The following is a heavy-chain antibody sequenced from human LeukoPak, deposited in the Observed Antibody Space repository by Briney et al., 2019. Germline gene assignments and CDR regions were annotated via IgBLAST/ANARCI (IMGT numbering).Heavy chain of an antibody. CDR2: INPNSGGT. V-gene: IGHV1-2*02. J-gene: IGHJ4*02. Sequence: ASVKVSCKASGYAFTGYFMHWVRQAPGQGLEWMGWINPNSGGTNYARKFQGRVTMTRDTSISTAYMELSRLRSDDTAIYYCARDERYDSSGYPFDHWGQGTLVTVSS. CDR3: ARDERYDSSGYPFDH. D-gene: IGHD3-22*01. CDR1: GYAFTGYF.